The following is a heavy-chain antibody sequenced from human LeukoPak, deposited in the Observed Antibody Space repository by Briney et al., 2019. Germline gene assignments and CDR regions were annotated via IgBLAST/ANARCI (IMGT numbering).Heavy chain of an antibody. CDR2: NYPGDSDT. CDR1: GYSFATYW. J-gene: IGHJ3*01. D-gene: IGHD5-12*01. Sequence: GESLKISCKGSGYSFATYWIGWVRQMPGKGLEWMGINYPGDSDTTYSPSFQGQVPMSADKSISTAYLQWSSLKASDTAMYYCARRVSSSGFDAFDVWGQGTMVTVSS. V-gene: IGHV5-51*01. CDR3: ARRVSSSGFDAFDV.